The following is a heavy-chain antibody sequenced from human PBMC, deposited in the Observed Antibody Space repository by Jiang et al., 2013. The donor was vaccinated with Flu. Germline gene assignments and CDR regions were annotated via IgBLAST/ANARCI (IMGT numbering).Heavy chain of an antibody. CDR3: ARARGDGYYNDRLRFDL. Sequence: ELLKPSETLSLTCAVYGGSFSGFAWTWIRQSPGMGLEWIGDLNHSGSTNYNPSLKRRVSFTVDSSKSHFSLRLTSVTAADTAVYYCARARGDGYYNDRLRFDLWGQGTLVTV. CDR1: GGSFSGFA. J-gene: IGHJ4*02. D-gene: IGHD3-9*01. CDR2: LNHSGST. V-gene: IGHV4-34*01.